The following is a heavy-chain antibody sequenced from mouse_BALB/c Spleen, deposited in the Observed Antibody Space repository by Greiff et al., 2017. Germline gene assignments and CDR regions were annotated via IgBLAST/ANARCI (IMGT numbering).Heavy chain of an antibody. D-gene: IGHD2-2*01. CDR1: GFTFSSFG. CDR3: ARWVMDY. J-gene: IGHJ2*01. Sequence: EVQVVESGGGLVQPGGSRKLSCAASGFTFSSFGMHWVRQAPEKGLEWVAYISSASSTIYYADTVKGRFTISRDNPKNTLFLQMTSLRSEDTAMYYCARWVMDYWGQGTTLTVSS. V-gene: IGHV5-17*02. CDR2: ISSASSTI.